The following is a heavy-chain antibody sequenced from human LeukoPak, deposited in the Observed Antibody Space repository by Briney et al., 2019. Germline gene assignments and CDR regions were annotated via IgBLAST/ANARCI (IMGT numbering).Heavy chain of an antibody. CDR1: GGSISTYY. V-gene: IGHV4-4*07. CDR2: IYTSGSS. D-gene: IGHD6-6*01. J-gene: IGHJ4*02. CDR3: ARENEPAARSFDY. Sequence: SETLSLTCTVSGGSISTYYWSWIRQPAGKGLEWVGRIYTSGSSNYNTPLKRRVTMSVDTSKNQFSLKLSSVTAADTAVYYCARENEPAARSFDYWGQGTLVTVSS.